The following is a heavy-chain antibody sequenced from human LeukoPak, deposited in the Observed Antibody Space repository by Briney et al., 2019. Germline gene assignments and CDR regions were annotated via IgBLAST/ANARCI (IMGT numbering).Heavy chain of an antibody. J-gene: IGHJ4*02. CDR1: GFTFSSYA. CDR2: ISGSGGST. CDR3: AKYKIAAAANRTIDY. Sequence: PGGSLRLSCAASGFTFSSYAMSWVRQAPGKGLEWVSGISGSGGSTYYADSVKGRFTISRDNSKNTLCLQMNSLRAEDTAVYYCAKYKIAAAANRTIDYWGQGTLVTVSS. V-gene: IGHV3-23*01. D-gene: IGHD6-13*01.